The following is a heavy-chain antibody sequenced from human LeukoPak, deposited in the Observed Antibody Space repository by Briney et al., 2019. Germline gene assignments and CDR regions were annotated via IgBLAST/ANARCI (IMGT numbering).Heavy chain of an antibody. Sequence: QSGGSLRLSCAASGFTVSSNYMSWVRQAPGKGLEWVSVIYGGGSTYYADSVKGRFTISRDNSKNTLYLQMNSLRAEDTAVYYCARALRFLEWYNYYYGMDVWGQGTTVTVSS. CDR2: IYGGGST. CDR3: ARALRFLEWYNYYYGMDV. CDR1: GFTVSSNY. V-gene: IGHV3-66*01. J-gene: IGHJ6*02. D-gene: IGHD3-3*01.